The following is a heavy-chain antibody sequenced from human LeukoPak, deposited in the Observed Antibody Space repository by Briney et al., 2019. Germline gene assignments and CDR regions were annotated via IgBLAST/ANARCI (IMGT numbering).Heavy chain of an antibody. CDR2: IIPILGIA. V-gene: IGHV1-69*04. CDR1: GGTFSSYA. D-gene: IGHD6-19*01. Sequence: PVKVSCKASGGTFSSYAISWVRQAPGQGLEWMGRIIPILGIANYAQKFQGRVTITADKSTSTAYMELSSLRSEDTAVYYCARFVSAVAGTSWGQGTLVTVSS. J-gene: IGHJ4*02. CDR3: ARFVSAVAGTS.